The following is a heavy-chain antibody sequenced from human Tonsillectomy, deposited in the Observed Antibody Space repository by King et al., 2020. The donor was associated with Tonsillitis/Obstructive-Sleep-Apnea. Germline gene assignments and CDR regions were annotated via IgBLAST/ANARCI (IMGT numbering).Heavy chain of an antibody. J-gene: IGHJ3*02. CDR1: GFTFSDYY. D-gene: IGHD1-14*01. V-gene: IGHV3-11*01. CDR3: ARGAVYNWNHEGDAFDI. Sequence: VQLVESGGGLVKPGGSLRLSCAASGFTFSDYYMSWIRQAPGKGLEWVSYISSSGSTIYYAESVKGRFTISRDNAKKSLYLQMNSLRAEETAVYYCARGAVYNWNHEGDAFDIWGQGTMVTVSS. CDR2: ISSSGSTI.